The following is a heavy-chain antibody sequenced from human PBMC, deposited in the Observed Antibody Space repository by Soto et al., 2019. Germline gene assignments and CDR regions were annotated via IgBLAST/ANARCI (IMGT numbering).Heavy chain of an antibody. V-gene: IGHV3-43*01. CDR2: ISWDGGST. Sequence: GGSLRLSCAASGFTFDDYTMHWVRQAPGKGLEWVSLISWDGGSTYYADSVKGRFTISRDNSKNSLYLQMNSLRTEDTALYYCAKALGAKYDSSGARALFDYWGQGTLVTVSS. CDR1: GFTFDDYT. CDR3: AKALGAKYDSSGARALFDY. J-gene: IGHJ4*02. D-gene: IGHD3-22*01.